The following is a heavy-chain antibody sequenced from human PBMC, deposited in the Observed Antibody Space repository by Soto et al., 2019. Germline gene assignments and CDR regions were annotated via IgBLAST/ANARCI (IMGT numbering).Heavy chain of an antibody. CDR3: ARRTTLRFLEWLPTNYYYYGMDV. Sequence: ASVKVSCKASGYTFTSYGISWLRQAPGQGLEWMGWISAYNGNTNYAQKLQGRVTMTTDTSTSTAYMELRSLRSDDTAVYYCARRTTLRFLEWLPTNYYYYGMDVWGQGTTVTVSS. D-gene: IGHD3-3*01. CDR1: GYTFTSYG. V-gene: IGHV1-18*04. CDR2: ISAYNGNT. J-gene: IGHJ6*02.